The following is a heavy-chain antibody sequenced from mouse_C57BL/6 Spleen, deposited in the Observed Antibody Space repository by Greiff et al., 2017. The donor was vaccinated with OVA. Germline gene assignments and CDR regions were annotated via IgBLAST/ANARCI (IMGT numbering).Heavy chain of an antibody. CDR1: GYTFTSYW. Sequence: VQLQQSGAELVKPGASVKLSCKASGYTFTSYWMHWVKQRPGQGLEWIGMIHPNSGSTNYNEKFKSKATLTVDKSSSTAYMQLSSLTSEDSAVYYCARDGPTHGGYWGQGTTLTVSS. CDR2: IHPNSGST. D-gene: IGHD2-10*01. CDR3: ARDGPTHGGY. J-gene: IGHJ2*01. V-gene: IGHV1-64*01.